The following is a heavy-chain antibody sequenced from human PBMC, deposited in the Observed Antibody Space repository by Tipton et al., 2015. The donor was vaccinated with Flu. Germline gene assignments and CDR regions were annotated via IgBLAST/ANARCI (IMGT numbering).Heavy chain of an antibody. J-gene: IGHJ3*02. CDR2: VYYSGTT. V-gene: IGHV4-59*01. CDR3: ARGGGEFGDGALDI. Sequence: LRLSCTVTGGTMRSSYWSWIRQPPGTGLQWLGYVYYSGTTKYHPSLESRAAISLDTSNNRFSLNLTSVTAADTAIYFCARGGGEFGDGALDIWGHGTVVAFAS. CDR1: GGTMRSSY. D-gene: IGHD3-10*01.